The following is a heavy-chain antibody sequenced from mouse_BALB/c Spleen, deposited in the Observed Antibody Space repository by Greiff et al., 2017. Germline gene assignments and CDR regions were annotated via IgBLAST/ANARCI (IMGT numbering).Heavy chain of an antibody. D-gene: IGHD2-2*01. Sequence: EVQRVESGAELVKPGASVKLSCTASGFNITDTYMHWVKQRPEQGLEWIGRIDPANGNTKYDPKFQGKATITADTSSNTAYLQLSSLTSEDTAVYYCARGLRRYYAMDYWGQGTSVTVSS. V-gene: IGHV14-3*02. CDR1: GFNITDTY. CDR2: IDPANGNT. CDR3: ARGLRRYYAMDY. J-gene: IGHJ4*01.